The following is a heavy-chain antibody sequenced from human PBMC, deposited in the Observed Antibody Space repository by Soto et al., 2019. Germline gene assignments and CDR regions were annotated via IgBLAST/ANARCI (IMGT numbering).Heavy chain of an antibody. CDR3: ARDPGGDWYFDL. CDR1: GGTFTSYT. Sequence: QVQLVQSGAEVKRPGSSVKVACKASGGTFTSYTFSWVRQAPGQGLEWMGRIIPMLDVTSYAQKFQGRLTITADKSTSTVYMELSSLKSEDTAVFYCARDPGGDWYFDLWGRGTLVTVSS. CDR2: IIPMLDVT. J-gene: IGHJ2*01. V-gene: IGHV1-69*04. D-gene: IGHD6-25*01.